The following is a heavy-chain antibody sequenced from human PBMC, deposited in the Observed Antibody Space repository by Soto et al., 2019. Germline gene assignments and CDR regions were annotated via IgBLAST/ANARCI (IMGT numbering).Heavy chain of an antibody. CDR3: TTAVTMIVVDPDAFDI. V-gene: IGHV3-15*07. D-gene: IGHD3-22*01. Sequence: GGSLRLSCAASGFTFSNAWMNWVRQAPGKGLEWVGRIKSKTDGGTTDYAAPVKGRFTISRDDSKNTLYLQMNSLKTEDTAVYYCTTAVTMIVVDPDAFDIWGQGTMVTVSS. CDR2: IKSKTDGGTT. CDR1: GFTFSNAW. J-gene: IGHJ3*02.